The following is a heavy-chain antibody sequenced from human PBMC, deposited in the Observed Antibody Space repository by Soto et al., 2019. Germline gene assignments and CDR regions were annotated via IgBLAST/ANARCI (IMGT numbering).Heavy chain of an antibody. CDR2: INPSGGST. CDR3: ARDVRYCSSPSCYGGPTYGMDV. V-gene: IGHV1-46*01. CDR1: GYTFTSYY. J-gene: IGHJ6*02. D-gene: IGHD2-2*01. Sequence: QVQLVQSGAEVKKPGASVKVSCKASGYTFTSYYMHWVRQAPGQGLEWMGIINPSGGSTSYAQKFQGRVTMTRDTSTSTVCMELSSLRSEDTAVYYCARDVRYCSSPSCYGGPTYGMDVWSQGTTVTVSS.